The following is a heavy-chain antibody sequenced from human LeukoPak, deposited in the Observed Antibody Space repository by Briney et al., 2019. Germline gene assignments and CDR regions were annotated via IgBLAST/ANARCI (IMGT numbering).Heavy chain of an antibody. CDR1: GGSISSYY. J-gene: IGHJ5*02. Sequence: PSETLSLTCTVSGGSISSYYWSWIRQPPGKGLEWIGYIYYSGSTNSNPSLKSRVTISVDASKNQFSLNLSSVTAADTAVYYCARDTPSTTGNWFDPWGQGTLVTVSS. CDR2: IYYSGST. CDR3: ARDTPSTTGNWFDP. D-gene: IGHD1-1*01. V-gene: IGHV4-59*01.